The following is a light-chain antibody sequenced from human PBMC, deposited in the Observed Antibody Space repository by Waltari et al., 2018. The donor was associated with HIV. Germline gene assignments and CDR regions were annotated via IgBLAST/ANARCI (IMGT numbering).Light chain of an antibody. CDR3: SSYTSSSTLV. Sequence: QSALTQHASVSGSPGQSITISCTATRRDVGCYNYVTWYQQHPGKAPKLMIYDVSNRPSGVSNRFSGSKSGNTASLTISGLQAEDEADYYCSSYTSSSTLVFGGGTKLTVL. V-gene: IGLV2-14*01. J-gene: IGLJ2*01. CDR1: RRDVGCYNY. CDR2: DVS.